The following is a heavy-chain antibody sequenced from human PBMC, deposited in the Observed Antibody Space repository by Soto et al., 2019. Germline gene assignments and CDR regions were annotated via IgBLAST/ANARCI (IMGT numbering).Heavy chain of an antibody. CDR1: GGSISSSSSY. CDR3: ARRSGSYYFDF. V-gene: IGHV4-39*01. Sequence: SETLSLTCTVSGGSISSSSSYGGWIRQPPGKGLEWIGSIYYSGSTYYNPSLKSRVTISVDTSKNQFSLKLNSVTAADTAVYYCARRSGSYYFDFWGQGTLVTVSS. CDR2: IYYSGST. J-gene: IGHJ4*02. D-gene: IGHD1-26*01.